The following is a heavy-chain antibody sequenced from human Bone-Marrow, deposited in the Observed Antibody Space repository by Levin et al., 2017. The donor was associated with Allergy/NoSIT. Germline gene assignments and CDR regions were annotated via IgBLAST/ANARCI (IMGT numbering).Heavy chain of an antibody. J-gene: IGHJ4*02. CDR1: GGSLTNGDYY. CDR2: IYYSGST. V-gene: IGHV4-30-4*01. D-gene: IGHD3-16*02. CDR3: ARAAYYEFVWGSFRFFDH. Sequence: SQTLSLTCAVSGGSLTNGDYYWSWIRQSPGKGLEWIGYIYYSGSTYYDPSLKSRVLISIDTSENQFSLKLKSVTAADTAVYFCARAAYYEFVWGSFRFFDHWGQGSLVTVSS.